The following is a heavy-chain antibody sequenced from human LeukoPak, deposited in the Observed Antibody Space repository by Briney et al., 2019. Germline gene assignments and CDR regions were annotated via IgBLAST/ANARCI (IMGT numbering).Heavy chain of an antibody. CDR2: IYYSGST. CDR1: GGSITDYY. Sequence: SETLSLTCTVSGGSITDYYWSWIRQPPGKGLEWIGYIYYSGSTNYNPSLKSRVTISVDTSKNQFSLKLSSVTAADTAVYYCARKAPGWFDPWGQGTLVTVSS. CDR3: ARKAPGWFDP. J-gene: IGHJ5*02. D-gene: IGHD7-27*01. V-gene: IGHV4-59*01.